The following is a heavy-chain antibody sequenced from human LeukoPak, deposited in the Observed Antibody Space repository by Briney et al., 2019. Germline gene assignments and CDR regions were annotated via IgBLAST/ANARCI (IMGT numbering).Heavy chain of an antibody. J-gene: IGHJ4*02. CDR3: ARRLKYCSSTSCYVGYFDY. D-gene: IGHD2-2*01. CDR2: IYPGDSDT. Sequence: GESLKISCKGSGYSFTSYWIGWVRQMPGKGLEWMGIIYPGDSDTRNSPSFQGQVTISADKSISTAYLQWSSLKASDTAMYYCARRLKYCSSTSCYVGYFDYWGQGTLVTVSS. V-gene: IGHV5-51*01. CDR1: GYSFTSYW.